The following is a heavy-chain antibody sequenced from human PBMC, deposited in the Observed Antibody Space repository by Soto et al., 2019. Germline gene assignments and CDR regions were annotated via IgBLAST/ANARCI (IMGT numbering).Heavy chain of an antibody. D-gene: IGHD3-10*01. CDR1: GGSISSYY. Sequence: QVQLQESGPGLVKPSETLSLTCTVSGGSISSYYWSWIRQPAGKGLEWIGRIYTSGSTNYNPSLKSRVTMSVDKSKNQFSLKLSYVTAADTAVYYCARSNKWFGEKSGMDVWGQGTTVTVSS. CDR3: ARSNKWFGEKSGMDV. CDR2: IYTSGST. J-gene: IGHJ6*02. V-gene: IGHV4-4*07.